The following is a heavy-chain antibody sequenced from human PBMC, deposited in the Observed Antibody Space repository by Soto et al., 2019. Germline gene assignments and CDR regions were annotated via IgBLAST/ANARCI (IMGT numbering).Heavy chain of an antibody. CDR2: IWYDGSNK. CDR3: ARDQQLDN. Sequence: QVQLVESGGGVVQPGRSLRLSCAASGFTFSSYGMHWVRQAPGKGLEWVAVIWYDGSNKYYADSVKGRFTIARDNSKNSLYLQMNSLRADDTAVYYCARDQQLDNWGQGTLVTVSS. V-gene: IGHV3-33*01. J-gene: IGHJ4*02. D-gene: IGHD6-13*01. CDR1: GFTFSSYG.